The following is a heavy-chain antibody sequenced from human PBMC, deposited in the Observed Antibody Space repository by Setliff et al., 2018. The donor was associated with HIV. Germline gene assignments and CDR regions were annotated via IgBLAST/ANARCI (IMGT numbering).Heavy chain of an antibody. J-gene: IGHJ3*02. CDR3: AKDLSVRGSGFKSASAI. CDR1: GFSLSNSD. CDR2: SLSGGFA. D-gene: IGHD6-19*01. Sequence: GGSLRLSCAASGFSLSNSDVNWVRQAPGKGLEWVSSLSGGFAYFANSVKGRFRLTKDDSKEILYLEMDSVRADDSALYYCAKDLSVRGSGFKSASAIWGQGTKVTVSS. V-gene: IGHV3-23*01.